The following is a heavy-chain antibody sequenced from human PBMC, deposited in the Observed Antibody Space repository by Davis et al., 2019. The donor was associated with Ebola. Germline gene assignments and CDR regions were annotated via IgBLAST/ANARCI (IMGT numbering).Heavy chain of an antibody. Sequence: GGSLRLSCAASGFTFSDYYMSWVRQAPGKGLEWVSAISGSGGSTYSADSVKGRFTISRDNSKNTLYLQMNSLRAEDTAVYYCAKDRQRYYGSGSTYYFDYWGQGTLVTVSS. D-gene: IGHD3-10*01. CDR3: AKDRQRYYGSGSTYYFDY. CDR1: GFTFSDYY. J-gene: IGHJ4*02. V-gene: IGHV3-23*01. CDR2: ISGSGGST.